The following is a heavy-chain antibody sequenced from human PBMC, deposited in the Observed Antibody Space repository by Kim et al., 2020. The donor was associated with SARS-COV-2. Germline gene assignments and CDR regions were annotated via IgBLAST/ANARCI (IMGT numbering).Heavy chain of an antibody. D-gene: IGHD3-22*01. CDR2: ISYDGSNK. Sequence: GGSLRLSCAASGFTFSSYGMHWVRQAPGKGLEWVAVISYDGSNKCYADSVKGRFTISRDNSKNTLYLQMNSLRAEDTAVYYCAKDGDNYDSSGQLDYWGQGTLVTVSS. CDR3: AKDGDNYDSSGQLDY. J-gene: IGHJ4*02. V-gene: IGHV3-30*18. CDR1: GFTFSSYG.